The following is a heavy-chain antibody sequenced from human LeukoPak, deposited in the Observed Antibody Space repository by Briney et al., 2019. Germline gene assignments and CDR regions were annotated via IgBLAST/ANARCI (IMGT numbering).Heavy chain of an antibody. CDR3: AREHSGYDFPGRDYSYMDV. V-gene: IGHV3-21*01. CDR2: ISSTSRSYI. Sequence: PGGSLRLSCAASGFTFSSYNMNWVRQAPGKGLEWVSSISSTSRSYIYYEDSVKGRFTISRDNAKNSLYLQMNSLRAEDTAVYYCAREHSGYDFPGRDYSYMDVWGKGTTVTVSS. J-gene: IGHJ6*03. CDR1: GFTFSSYN. D-gene: IGHD5-12*01.